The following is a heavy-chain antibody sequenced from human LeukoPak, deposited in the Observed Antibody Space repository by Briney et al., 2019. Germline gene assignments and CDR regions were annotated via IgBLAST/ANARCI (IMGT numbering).Heavy chain of an antibody. V-gene: IGHV3-74*01. CDR3: AKSHRGGLRFLVGFFYMDV. J-gene: IGHJ6*03. D-gene: IGHD3-3*01. CDR1: GFTFSKYW. Sequence: GGSLRLSCAASGFTFSKYWMLWVRQAPGKGLESVSRINTDGTVTTYADSVKGRFTVSRDNSNNTVYLQMNSLRAEDTAVYYCAKSHRGGLRFLVGFFYMDVWGSGTAVAVSS. CDR2: INTDGTVT.